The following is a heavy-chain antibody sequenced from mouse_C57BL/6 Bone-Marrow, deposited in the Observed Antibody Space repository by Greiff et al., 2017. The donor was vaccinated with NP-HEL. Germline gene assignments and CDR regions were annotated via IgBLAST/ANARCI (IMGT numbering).Heavy chain of an antibody. V-gene: IGHV1-81*01. Sequence: QVQLQQSGAELARPGASVKLSCKASGYTFTSYGISWVKQRTGQGLEWIGEIYPRSGNTYYNEKFKGKATLTADKSSSTAYMELRSLTSEDSAVYFCAEVYDGYCWYFDVWGTGTTVTVSS. CDR3: AEVYDGYCWYFDV. J-gene: IGHJ1*03. CDR2: IYPRSGNT. CDR1: GYTFTSYG. D-gene: IGHD2-3*01.